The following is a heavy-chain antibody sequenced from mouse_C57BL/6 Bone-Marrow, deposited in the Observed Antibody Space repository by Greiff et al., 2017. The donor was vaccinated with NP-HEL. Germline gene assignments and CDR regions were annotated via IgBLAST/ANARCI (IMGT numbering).Heavy chain of an antibody. Sequence: EVQLQESGPGLVKPSQSLSLPCSVTGYSITSGYYWNWIRQFPGNKLEWMGYISYDGSNNYNPSLKNRISITRDTSKNQFFLKLNSVTTEDTATYYCARGLLFDYWGQGTTLTVSS. D-gene: IGHD1-1*01. V-gene: IGHV3-6*01. J-gene: IGHJ2*01. CDR3: ARGLLFDY. CDR1: GYSITSGYY. CDR2: ISYDGSN.